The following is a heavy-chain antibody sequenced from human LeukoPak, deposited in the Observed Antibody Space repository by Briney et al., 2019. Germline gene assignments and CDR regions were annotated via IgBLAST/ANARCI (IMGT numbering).Heavy chain of an antibody. J-gene: IGHJ4*02. Sequence: ASVKVSCKASGYTFTGYYMHWMRQPPGQGLEWMGWINPNSGGTNYAQKFQGRVTMTRDTSISTAYMELSRLRSDDTAVYYCARDYIVFHYYDSSGYNPDYWGQGTLVTVSS. CDR2: INPNSGGT. V-gene: IGHV1-2*02. D-gene: IGHD3-22*01. CDR3: ARDYIVFHYYDSSGYNPDY. CDR1: GYTFTGYY.